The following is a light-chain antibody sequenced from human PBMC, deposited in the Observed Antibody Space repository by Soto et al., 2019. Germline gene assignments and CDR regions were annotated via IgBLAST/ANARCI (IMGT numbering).Light chain of an antibody. CDR3: QQYDGYSPQT. J-gene: IGKJ1*01. CDR2: DSS. CDR1: QSVRNW. V-gene: IGKV1-5*01. Sequence: IQMSQSPSTLFASLGDRVTITCRASQSVRNWLAWYQQKPGRAPQLLXYDSSTLEPGVPSRFRGSGSGTEFTLTINGLQPDDFATYYCQQYDGYSPQTFGQGTMVDIK.